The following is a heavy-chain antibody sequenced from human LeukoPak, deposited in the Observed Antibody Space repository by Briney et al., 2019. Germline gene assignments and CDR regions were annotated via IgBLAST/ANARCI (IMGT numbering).Heavy chain of an antibody. D-gene: IGHD3-3*02. Sequence: GASVKVSCKTSGYTFTVYYLHWVRQAPGQGPEWMGWINPNSGVTNYAQSFLGRVTMTRDTSISTTYMELSRLRSDDTAVYYCARAHFWSGYTPLDVWGQGTTVTVSS. V-gene: IGHV1-2*02. CDR2: INPNSGVT. CDR3: ARAHFWSGYTPLDV. CDR1: GYTFTVYY. J-gene: IGHJ6*02.